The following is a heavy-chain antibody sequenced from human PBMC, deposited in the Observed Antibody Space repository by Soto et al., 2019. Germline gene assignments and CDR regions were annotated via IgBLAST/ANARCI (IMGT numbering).Heavy chain of an antibody. V-gene: IGHV3-21*04. CDR1: GFTFSSYR. D-gene: IGHD6-19*01. CDR3: AKDPRIAVAGNYGY. CDR2: ISSSSGYT. J-gene: IGHJ4*02. Sequence: GGSLRLSCAASGFTFSSYRMNWVRQAPGKGLEWVSAISSSSGYTYYADSVKGRFTISRDNAKNTLYLQMNSLRAEDTAVYYCAKDPRIAVAGNYGYWGQGTLVTVSS.